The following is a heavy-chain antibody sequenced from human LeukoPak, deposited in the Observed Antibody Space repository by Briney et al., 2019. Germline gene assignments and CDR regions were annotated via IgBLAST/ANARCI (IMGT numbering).Heavy chain of an antibody. Sequence: VASVKVSCKASGYTFTSYGISWVRQAPGQGLEWMGWISAYNGNTNYAQKLQGRVTMTTDTSTSTAYMELRSLRSDDTAVYYCARDLRLYCSSTSCSHFDYWGQGTLVTVS. D-gene: IGHD2-2*01. V-gene: IGHV1-18*01. CDR2: ISAYNGNT. J-gene: IGHJ4*02. CDR3: ARDLRLYCSSTSCSHFDY. CDR1: GYTFTSYG.